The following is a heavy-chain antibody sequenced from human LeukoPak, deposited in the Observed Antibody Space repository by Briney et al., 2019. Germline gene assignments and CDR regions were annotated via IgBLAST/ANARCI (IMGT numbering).Heavy chain of an antibody. V-gene: IGHV4-34*01. CDR2: INHSGSA. Sequence: PSETLSLTCAVYGESFSGYYWSWIRQSPGKGLEWIGEINHSGSANFNPSLKSRVTISVDTSKNQFSLQLSSVPAADTAVYYCARGNYYDSSGQIDYWGQGTLVTVSS. D-gene: IGHD3-22*01. J-gene: IGHJ4*02. CDR3: ARGNYYDSSGQIDY. CDR1: GESFSGYY.